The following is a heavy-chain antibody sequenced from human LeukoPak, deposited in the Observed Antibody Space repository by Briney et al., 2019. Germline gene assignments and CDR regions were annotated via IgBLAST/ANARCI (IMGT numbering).Heavy chain of an antibody. V-gene: IGHV1-69*13. CDR2: IIPIFGTA. CDR1: GGTFSSYA. CDR3: AREYPTTLGTYYYYGMDV. J-gene: IGHJ6*02. Sequence: ASVKVSCKASGGTFSSYATSWVRQAPGQGLEWMGGIIPIFGTANYAQKFQGRVTITADESTSTAYMELSSLRSEDTAVYYCAREYPTTLGTYYYYGMDVWGQGTTVTVSS. D-gene: IGHD1-1*01.